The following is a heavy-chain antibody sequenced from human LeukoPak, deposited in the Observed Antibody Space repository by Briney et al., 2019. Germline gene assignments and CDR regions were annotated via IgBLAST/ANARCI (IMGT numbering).Heavy chain of an antibody. CDR1: GGSISSYY. V-gene: IGHV4-59*01. CDR2: IYYSGST. J-gene: IGHJ6*03. CDR3: ARNYDILTGYYSYYYYMDV. Sequence: SETLSLTCTVSGGSISSYYWSWIRQPPGKGLEWIGYIYYSGSTNYNPSLKSRVTISVDTSKNQFSLKLSSVTAADTAVYYCARNYDILTGYYSYYYYMDVWGKGTTVTVSS. D-gene: IGHD3-9*01.